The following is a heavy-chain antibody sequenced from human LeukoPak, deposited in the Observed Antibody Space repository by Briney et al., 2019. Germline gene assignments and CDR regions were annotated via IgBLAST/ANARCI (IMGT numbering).Heavy chain of an antibody. D-gene: IGHD4-11*01. V-gene: IGHV4-34*01. CDR1: GGSFSGYY. CDR2: INHSGST. J-gene: IGHJ4*02. Sequence: SETLSLTCAVYGGSFSGYYRSWIRQPPGKGLEWIGEINHSGSTNYNPSLKSRVTISVDTSKNQFSLKLNSVTAADTAVYYCARHSNSNYVGFDYWGQGTLVTVSS. CDR3: ARHSNSNYVGFDY.